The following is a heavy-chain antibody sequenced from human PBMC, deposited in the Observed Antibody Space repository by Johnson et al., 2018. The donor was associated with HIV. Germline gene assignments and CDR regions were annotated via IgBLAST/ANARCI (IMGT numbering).Heavy chain of an antibody. Sequence: EVQLVESGGGWVQPGRSLRLSCAASGFTFDDYAMHWVRQAPGKGLEWVSGISWNSGSIAYADSVKGRFTISRDNSKNTLYLQMNSLRAEDTSVYYCAKERRNDLVFGAFDIWGQGTMVTVSS. CDR3: AKERRNDLVFGAFDI. J-gene: IGHJ3*02. CDR2: ISWNSGSI. V-gene: IGHV3-9*01. D-gene: IGHD1-1*01. CDR1: GFTFDDYA.